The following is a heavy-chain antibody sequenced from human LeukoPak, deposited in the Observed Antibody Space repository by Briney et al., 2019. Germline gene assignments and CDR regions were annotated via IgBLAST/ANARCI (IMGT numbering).Heavy chain of an antibody. V-gene: IGHV3-74*01. CDR2: INSDGSST. D-gene: IGHD5-24*01. J-gene: IGHJ4*02. Sequence: GGSLRLSCAASGYTFSSYWMHWVRQAPGKGLVWVSHINSDGSSTSYADSVKGRFTISRDNAKNTLYLQMNSLRAEDTAVYYCARGQAGYNPAFDYWGQGTLVTVSS. CDR1: GYTFSSYW. CDR3: ARGQAGYNPAFDY.